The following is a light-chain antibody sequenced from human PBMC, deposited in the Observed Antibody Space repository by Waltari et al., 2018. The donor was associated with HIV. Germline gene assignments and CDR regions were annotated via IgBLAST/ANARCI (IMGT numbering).Light chain of an antibody. CDR2: DVS. CDR3: CSYAGTYTYV. J-gene: IGLJ1*01. Sequence: QSALTQPRSVSGSPGQSVTISCTGTSSDVGDYNSVSWYQQHPGKAPKLMIYDVSNGPPGVPDRFSGSKSGNTASLTISGLQAEDEADYYCCSYAGTYTYVFGTGTKVTVL. V-gene: IGLV2-11*01. CDR1: SSDVGDYNS.